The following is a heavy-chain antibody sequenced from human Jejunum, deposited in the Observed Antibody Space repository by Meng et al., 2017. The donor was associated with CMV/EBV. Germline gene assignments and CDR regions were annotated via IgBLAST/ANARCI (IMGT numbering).Heavy chain of an antibody. J-gene: IGHJ5*01. Sequence: FTFSTYTMNWVRQAPGKGLEWVSSISSRSNYIYYADSVKGRFTISRDNTKNSLYLQMNSLRVEDTAVYYCTRREAAAIFGGDWFDSWGQGTLVTVSS. CDR1: FTFSTYT. D-gene: IGHD2-2*02. CDR2: ISSRSNYI. V-gene: IGHV3-21*01. CDR3: TRREAAAIFGGDWFDS.